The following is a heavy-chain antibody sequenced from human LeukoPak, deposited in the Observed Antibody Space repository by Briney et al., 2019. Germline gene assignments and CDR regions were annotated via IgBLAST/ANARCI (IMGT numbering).Heavy chain of an antibody. Sequence: GGSLRLSCAASGFTFSNAWMSWVRQAPGKGLEWVGRIKNKADGGTTDYGAPVKGRFTISRDDSKNTLFLQMNNLKTEDTAVYYCTTEVAEGYWGQGTLVAVSS. V-gene: IGHV3-15*01. D-gene: IGHD5-12*01. CDR2: IKNKADGGTT. J-gene: IGHJ4*02. CDR3: TTEVAEGY. CDR1: GFTFSNAW.